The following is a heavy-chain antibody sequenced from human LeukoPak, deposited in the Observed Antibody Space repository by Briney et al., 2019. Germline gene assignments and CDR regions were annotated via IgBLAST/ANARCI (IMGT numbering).Heavy chain of an antibody. D-gene: IGHD3-16*02. CDR1: GFTFSSYT. J-gene: IGHJ3*02. CDR2: ISSRSTDI. CDR3: ARGYPGAFDI. Sequence: PGGSLRLSCAASGFTFSSYTMNWVRQAPGKGLEWVSSISSRSTDIYYADSVKGRFTISRDNAKNSLYLQMNSLRAEDTAVYYCARGYPGAFDIWGQGTMVTVSS. V-gene: IGHV3-21*01.